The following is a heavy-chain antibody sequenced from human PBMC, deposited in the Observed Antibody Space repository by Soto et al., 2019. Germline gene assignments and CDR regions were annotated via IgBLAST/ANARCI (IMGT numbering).Heavy chain of an antibody. CDR1: GCFITNGYD. CDR3: ARDRAAVAGTFDY. J-gene: IGHJ4*02. Sequence: ETLSLIYAVSGCFITNGYDWGWLRQPPGKGLEWIGSIYRTGRTYYNPSLKRRVTISVDTSKNHFSLRLNSVTAADMATYYCARDRAAVAGTFDYWGQGIPVTVSS. D-gene: IGHD6-19*01. V-gene: IGHV4-38-2*02. CDR2: IYRTGRT.